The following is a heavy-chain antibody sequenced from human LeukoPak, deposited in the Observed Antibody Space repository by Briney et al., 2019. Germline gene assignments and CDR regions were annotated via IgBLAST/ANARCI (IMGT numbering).Heavy chain of an antibody. CDR3: AKGRDSGYETPDGNYYYGMDV. D-gene: IGHD5-12*01. J-gene: IGHJ6*02. Sequence: GRSLRLSCAASGFTFDDSAMHWVRQAPGKGLEWVSAISGSGGSTYYADSVKGRFTISRDNSKNTLYLQMNSLRAEDTAVYYCAKGRDSGYETPDGNYYYGMDVWGQGTTVTVSS. V-gene: IGHV3-23*01. CDR2: ISGSGGST. CDR1: GFTFDDSA.